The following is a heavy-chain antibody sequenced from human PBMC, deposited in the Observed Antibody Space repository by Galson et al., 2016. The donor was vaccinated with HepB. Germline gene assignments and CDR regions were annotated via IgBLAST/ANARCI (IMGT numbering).Heavy chain of an antibody. J-gene: IGHJ4*02. Sequence: SLRLSGAASGFTFSSYWMSWVRQAPGKGLEWVANIKADGSEEYYVDSVKGRFTISRDNAKNSLYLQMNRLRAEDTAVYYCAKKWSYGDYSYFDYWGQGTLVTVSS. CDR2: IKADGSEE. V-gene: IGHV3-7*01. CDR3: AKKWSYGDYSYFDY. CDR1: GFTFSSYW. D-gene: IGHD4-17*01.